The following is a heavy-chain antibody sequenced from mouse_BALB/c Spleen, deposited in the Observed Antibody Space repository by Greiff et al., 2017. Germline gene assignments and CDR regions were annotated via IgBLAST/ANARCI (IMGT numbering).Heavy chain of an antibody. D-gene: IGHD1-1*01. Sequence: QVQLKESGAELVRPGVSVKISCKGSGYTFTDYAMHWVKQSHAKSLEWIGVISTYYGDASYNQKFKGKATMTVDKSSSTAYMELARLTSEDSAIYYCAREVGYYGSSDRAMDYWGQGTTVTVSS. V-gene: IGHV1S137*01. CDR3: AREVGYYGSSDRAMDY. CDR2: ISTYYGDA. J-gene: IGHJ4*01. CDR1: GYTFTDYA.